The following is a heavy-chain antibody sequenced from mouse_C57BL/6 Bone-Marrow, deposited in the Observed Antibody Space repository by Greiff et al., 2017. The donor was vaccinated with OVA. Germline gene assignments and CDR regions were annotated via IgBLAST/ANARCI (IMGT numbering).Heavy chain of an antibody. V-gene: IGHV5-4*03. J-gene: IGHJ3*01. CDR1: GFTFSSYA. D-gene: IGHD1-1*01. CDR3: ARKDYGSSSWFAY. CDR2: ISDGGSYT. Sequence: EVNLVESGGGLVKPGGSLKLSCAASGFTFSSYAMSWVRQTPEKRLEWVATISDGGSYTYYPDNVKGRFTISRDNAKNNLYLQMSHLKSEDTAMYYCARKDYGSSSWFAYWGQGTLVTVSA.